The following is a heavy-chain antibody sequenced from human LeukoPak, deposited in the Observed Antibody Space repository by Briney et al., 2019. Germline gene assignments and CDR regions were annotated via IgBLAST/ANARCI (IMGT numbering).Heavy chain of an antibody. CDR3: AKEVRRAVTGPFDY. V-gene: IGHV3-23*01. CDR2: ISGSGGST. Sequence: GGSLTLLCGASGLNFSRHPMIGAPHAPGRGVECVLAISGSGGSTYYADSVKGRFTISRDNSKNTLYLQMNSLRAEDTAVYYCAKEVRRAVTGPFDYWGQGTLVTVSS. CDR1: GLNFSRHP. D-gene: IGHD4-17*01. J-gene: IGHJ4*02.